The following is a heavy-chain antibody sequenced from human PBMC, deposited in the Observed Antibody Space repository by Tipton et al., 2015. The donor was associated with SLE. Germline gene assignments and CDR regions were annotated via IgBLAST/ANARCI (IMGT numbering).Heavy chain of an antibody. CDR2: IYSGGST. D-gene: IGHD3/OR15-3a*01. Sequence: SLRLSCAASGFTVSSNYMSWVRQAPGKGLEWVSVIYSGGSTYYADSVKGRFTISRDNSKNTLYLQMNSLRAEDTAVYYCAKTALRDGLVNYYYYYGMDVWGQGTTVTVSS. V-gene: IGHV3-53*05. CDR1: GFTVSSNY. CDR3: AKTALRDGLVNYYYYYGMDV. J-gene: IGHJ6*02.